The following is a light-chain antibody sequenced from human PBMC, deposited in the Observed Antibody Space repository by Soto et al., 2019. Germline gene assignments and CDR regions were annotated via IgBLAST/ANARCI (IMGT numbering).Light chain of an antibody. CDR2: DAS. CDR1: PRVSNSY. J-gene: IGKJ2*01. Sequence: EIVLTQSPGTLSLFPGDRATLSCRASPRVSNSYLAWFQQKPGQAPRLLIYDASSRAAGVPDRVSGGGSGTDFALTIGALEPEDFALYFCQQYERPPFAFGQGTRLEI. CDR3: QQYERPPFA. V-gene: IGKV3-20*01.